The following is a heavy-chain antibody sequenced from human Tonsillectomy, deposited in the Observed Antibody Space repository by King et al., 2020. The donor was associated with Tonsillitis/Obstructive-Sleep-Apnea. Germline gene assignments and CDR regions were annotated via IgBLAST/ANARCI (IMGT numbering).Heavy chain of an antibody. CDR1: XXTXSXXY. D-gene: IGHD2-2*01. CDR2: IYRGGST. Sequence: VQLVXSGGGXVQPGGSLRXSXXASXXTXSXXYMSXXXQAPGKXLEXXXVIYRGGSTYYADXVXGRFTISRDNSKNTLYLQMNSLRDEDTAVYYVADXXKXXGXXXXXSXXXGHXXXYYMDVXGKGXTVXVSS. J-gene: IGHJ6*03. CDR3: ADXXKXXGXXXXXSXXXGHXXXYYMDV. V-gene: IGHV3-66*01.